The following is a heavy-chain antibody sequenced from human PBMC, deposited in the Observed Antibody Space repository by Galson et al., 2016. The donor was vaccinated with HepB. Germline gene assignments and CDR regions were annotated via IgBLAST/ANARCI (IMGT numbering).Heavy chain of an antibody. CDR1: GFTFSTSW. CDR2: VGTSGGPT. Sequence: SLRLSCATSGFTFSTSWMSWVRQAPGKGLEWVAGVGTSGGPTFYAESVKGRFTISRDNYNQTVHLQMHSLRVEDTAIYYCAKDRRYFGSGFDYWGQGTLLTVSS. CDR3: AKDRRYFGSGFDY. V-gene: IGHV3-23*01. J-gene: IGHJ4*02. D-gene: IGHD3-9*01.